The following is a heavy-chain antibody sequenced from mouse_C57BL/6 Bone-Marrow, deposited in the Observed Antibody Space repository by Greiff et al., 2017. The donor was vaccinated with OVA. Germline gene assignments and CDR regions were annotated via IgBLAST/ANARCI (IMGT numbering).Heavy chain of an antibody. CDR2: IWRGGST. Sequence: VQVVESGPGLVQPSQSLSITCTVSGFSLTSYGVHWVRQSPGKGLEWLGVIWRGGSTDYNAAFMSRLSITKDNSKSQVFFKMNSLQADDTAIYYCAKKGLSSKGFAYWGQGTLVTVSA. D-gene: IGHD1-1*02. CDR1: GFSLTSYG. V-gene: IGHV2-5*01. J-gene: IGHJ3*01. CDR3: AKKGLSSKGFAY.